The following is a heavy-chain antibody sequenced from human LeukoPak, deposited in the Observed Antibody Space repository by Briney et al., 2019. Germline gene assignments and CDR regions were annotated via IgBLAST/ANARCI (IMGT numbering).Heavy chain of an antibody. CDR3: ARVAYSSGWYYFDY. CDR1: GGTFSSYA. CDR2: IIPIFGTA. Sequence: GASVKVSCKASGGTFSSYAISWVRQAPGQGLEWMGGIIPIFGTANYAQKFQGRVTITADKSTSTAYMELSSLRSEDTAVYYCARVAYSSGWYYFDYWGQGTLVTVSS. J-gene: IGHJ4*02. V-gene: IGHV1-69*06. D-gene: IGHD6-19*01.